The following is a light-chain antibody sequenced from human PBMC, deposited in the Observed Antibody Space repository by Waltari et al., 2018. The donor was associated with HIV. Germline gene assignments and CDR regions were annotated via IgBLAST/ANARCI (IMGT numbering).Light chain of an antibody. V-gene: IGLV1-51*01. J-gene: IGLJ2*01. CDR1: SSNIGYNY. Sequence: QSVLTQPPSVSATPGQKVTISCSGSSSNIGYNYVFWYQQLPGTAPKLLIYDKKKRASGIPDRFSGSKSGTSATLGITGRQTGDEADYYCATWDSGLSAVVFGGGTKLTVL. CDR2: DKK. CDR3: ATWDSGLSAVV.